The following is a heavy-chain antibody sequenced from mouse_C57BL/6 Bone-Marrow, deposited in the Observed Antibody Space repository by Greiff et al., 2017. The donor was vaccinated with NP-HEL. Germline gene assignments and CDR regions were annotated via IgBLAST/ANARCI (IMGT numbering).Heavy chain of an antibody. J-gene: IGHJ2*01. CDR2: INPNNGGT. D-gene: IGHD1-1*01. V-gene: IGHV1-26*01. CDR1: GYTFTDYY. Sequence: VQLQQSGPEQVKPGASVKISCKASGYTFTDYYMNWVKQSHGKSLEWIGDINPNNGGTSYNQKFKGKATLTVDKSSSTAYMELRSLTSEDSAVYYCAREFITTVDYWGQGTTLTVSS. CDR3: AREFITTVDY.